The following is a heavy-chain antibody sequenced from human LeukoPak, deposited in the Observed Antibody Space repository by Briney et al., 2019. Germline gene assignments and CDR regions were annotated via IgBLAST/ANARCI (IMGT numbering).Heavy chain of an antibody. CDR2: INPNSGCT. Sequence: ASVKVSCKASVYTFTGYYMHGVRQAPGQGLDWMGWINPNSGCTNYAQKFQGRVTMTREMYIRTAYMELSRLRSDDAAVYYCARFWDYHGGDYWGQGNLVIVSS. CDR1: VYTFTGYY. D-gene: IGHD3-10*01. CDR3: ARFWDYHGGDY. V-gene: IGHV1-2*02. J-gene: IGHJ4*02.